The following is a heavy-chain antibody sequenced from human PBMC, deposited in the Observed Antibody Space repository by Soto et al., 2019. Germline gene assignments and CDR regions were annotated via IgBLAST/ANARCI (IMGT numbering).Heavy chain of an antibody. V-gene: IGHV1-18*01. CDR1: GYTFTSYG. CDR3: ARDRGIGYDSSGYFQY. CDR2: ISAYNGNT. J-gene: IGHJ1*01. D-gene: IGHD3-22*01. Sequence: GASVKVSCKASGYTFTSYGISWVRQAPGQGLEWMGWISAYNGNTNYAQKLQGRVTMTTDTSTSTAYMGLRSLRSDDTAVYYCARDRGIGYDSSGYFQYWGHGTLVTVSS.